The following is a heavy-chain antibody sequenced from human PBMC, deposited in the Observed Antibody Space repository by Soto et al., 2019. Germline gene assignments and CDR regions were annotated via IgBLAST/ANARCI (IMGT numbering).Heavy chain of an antibody. CDR1: GFSFSSYS. Sequence: EVQLVESGGGLVKPGGSLRISCAASGFSFSSYSMNWVRQAPGKGLEWVASISSSASHINYADSVKGRFTISRDNAKKSLYLQMNSLRSEDTAVYYCARGYTGYCSGCTCYWFDPGGQGTLVTVSA. J-gene: IGHJ5*02. CDR2: ISSSASHI. V-gene: IGHV3-21*01. D-gene: IGHD2-15*01. CDR3: ARGYTGYCSGCTCYWFDP.